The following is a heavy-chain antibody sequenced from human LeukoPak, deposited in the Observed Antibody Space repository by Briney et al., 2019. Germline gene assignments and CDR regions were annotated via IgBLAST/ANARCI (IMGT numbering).Heavy chain of an antibody. V-gene: IGHV3-23*01. CDR1: GFTFSNHA. D-gene: IGHD2-8*02. Sequence: GGSLRLSCAASGFTFSNHAMTWVRQAPGKGLEWVAAISASGDDTFYADSVKGRSTISRDNSKNILYLQMNSLRAEDTAMYFCAKDVWWSVSWGQGTPVTVSS. J-gene: IGHJ5*02. CDR3: AKDVWWSVS. CDR2: ISASGDDT.